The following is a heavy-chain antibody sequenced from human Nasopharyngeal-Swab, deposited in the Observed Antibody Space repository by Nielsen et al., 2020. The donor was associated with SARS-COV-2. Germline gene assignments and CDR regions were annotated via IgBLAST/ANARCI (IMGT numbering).Heavy chain of an antibody. V-gene: IGHV3-53*01. Sequence: GGSLRLSCAASGFAVSTNFLTWVRQAPGRGLEWVSVIYAGDTTHYADSVKGRFAISRGDSKNTLYLQMNSLRAEDTALYFCARVGGATVPLSTFDIWGPGTMVTVSS. CDR1: GFAVSTNF. CDR3: ARVGGATVPLSTFDI. CDR2: IYAGDTT. J-gene: IGHJ3*02. D-gene: IGHD1-26*01.